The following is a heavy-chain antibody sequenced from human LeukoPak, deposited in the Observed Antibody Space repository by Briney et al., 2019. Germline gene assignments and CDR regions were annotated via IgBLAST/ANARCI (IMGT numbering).Heavy chain of an antibody. Sequence: GGSLRLSCAASGFTFSSYAMSWVSQAPGKGLEWVSAISGSGGSTYYADSVKGRFTISRDNSKNTLYLQMNSLRAEDTAVYYCAKLLWELPRHLLDYWGQGTLVTVSS. J-gene: IGHJ4*02. CDR1: GFTFSSYA. V-gene: IGHV3-23*01. CDR3: AKLLWELPRHLLDY. D-gene: IGHD1-26*01. CDR2: ISGSGGST.